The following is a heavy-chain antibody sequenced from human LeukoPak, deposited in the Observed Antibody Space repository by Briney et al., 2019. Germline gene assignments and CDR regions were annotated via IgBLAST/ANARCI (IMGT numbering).Heavy chain of an antibody. CDR2: IYTSEST. D-gene: IGHD6-6*01. CDR3: ARVSSFDWYFDL. CDR1: GGSISSYY. J-gene: IGHJ2*01. V-gene: IGHV4-4*07. Sequence: SETLSLTCSVSGGSISSYYWSWIRQPAGKGLEWIGRIYTSESTNYNPSLKSRVTMSLDTSKNQFSLKLSSVTAADTAVYYCARVSSFDWYFDLWGRGTLVTVSS.